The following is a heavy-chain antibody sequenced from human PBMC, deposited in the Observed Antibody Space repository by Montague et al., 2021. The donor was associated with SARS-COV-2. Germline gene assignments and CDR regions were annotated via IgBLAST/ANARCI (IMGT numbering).Heavy chain of an antibody. CDR2: IDYSGST. Sequence: TLSPTCTVSGGSISSGGYYWSWIRQHPGKGLEWIGYIDYSGSTYYXPSLKSRVTISVDTSKNQFSLKLSSVTAADTAVYYCARVEFDGGYDSVPLDVWGQGTTVTVSS. J-gene: IGHJ6*02. D-gene: IGHD5-12*01. CDR1: GGSISSGGYY. CDR3: ARVEFDGGYDSVPLDV. V-gene: IGHV4-31*03.